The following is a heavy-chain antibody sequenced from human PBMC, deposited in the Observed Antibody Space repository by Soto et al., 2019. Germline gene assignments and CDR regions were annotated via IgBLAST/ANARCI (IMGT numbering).Heavy chain of an antibody. CDR1: GGSISSSSYY. D-gene: IGHD3-9*01. J-gene: IGHJ4*02. CDR3: ARSTYSDILTGYSINFDY. Sequence: QLQLQESGPGLVKPSETLSLTCTVSGGSISSSSYYWGWIRQPPGKGLEWIGSIYYSGSTYYNPSLQSRVTISVDTSKNPFSLKMSSVTAADTAVYYCARSTYSDILTGYSINFDYWGQGTLVTVSS. CDR2: IYYSGST. V-gene: IGHV4-39*01.